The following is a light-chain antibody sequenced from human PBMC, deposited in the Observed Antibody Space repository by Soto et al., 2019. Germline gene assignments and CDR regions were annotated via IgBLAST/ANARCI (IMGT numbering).Light chain of an antibody. J-gene: IGLJ1*01. Sequence: QSVLTQPPSVSGAPGQRVTISCTGSRSNIGAGYDVHCYQQLPGTAPKLLXXXXXXXXSGVPDRFSGSKSGTSASLAVTGLQAEDEADYYCQSYATGLSVLYVFGTGTKVTVL. V-gene: IGLV1-40*01. CDR2: XXX. CDR3: QSYATGLSVLYV. CDR1: RSNIGAGYD.